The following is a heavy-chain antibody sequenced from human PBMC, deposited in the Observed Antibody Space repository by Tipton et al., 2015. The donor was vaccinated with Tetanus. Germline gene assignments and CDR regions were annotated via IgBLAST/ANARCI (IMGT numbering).Heavy chain of an antibody. V-gene: IGHV4-39*01. CDR2: IYYSGST. CDR1: RGSISSDIYN. D-gene: IGHD1-26*01. J-gene: IGHJ4*02. Sequence: TLSLTCTVSRGSISSDIYNWGWIRQPPGKGLEWIGSIYYSGSTYYNPSLKSRVTISVDTSKNQFSLKLSSVTAADTAVYYCARHGGELMLYYFDYWGQGTLVTVSS. CDR3: ARHGGELMLYYFDY.